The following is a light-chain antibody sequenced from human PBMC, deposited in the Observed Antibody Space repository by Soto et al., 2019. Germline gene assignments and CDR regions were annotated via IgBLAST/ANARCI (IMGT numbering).Light chain of an antibody. J-gene: IGKJ1*01. CDR2: KAS. Sequence: PSTLSGSVGDIVTITCRASQTISSWLAWDQQKPLKAPKLLIYKASTLKSGVPLRFSGSGSGTEFTLTINSLQPDDFATYYCQQYDTYWTFGQGNKVDIK. CDR3: QQYDTYWT. CDR1: QTISSW. V-gene: IGKV1-5*03.